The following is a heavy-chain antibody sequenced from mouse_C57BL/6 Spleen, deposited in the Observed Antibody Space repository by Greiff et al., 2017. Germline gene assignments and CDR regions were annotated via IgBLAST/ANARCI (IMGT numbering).Heavy chain of an antibody. V-gene: IGHV5-17*01. CDR2: ISSGSSTI. D-gene: IGHD1-1*01. J-gene: IGHJ2*01. CDR3: ARDYYGKNYFDY. CDR1: GFTFSDYG. Sequence: DVHLVESGGGLVKPGGSLKLSCAASGFTFSDYGMHWVRQAPEKGLEWVAYISSGSSTIYYADTVKGRFTISRDNAKNTLFLQMTSLRSEDTAMYYCARDYYGKNYFDYWGQGTTLTVSS.